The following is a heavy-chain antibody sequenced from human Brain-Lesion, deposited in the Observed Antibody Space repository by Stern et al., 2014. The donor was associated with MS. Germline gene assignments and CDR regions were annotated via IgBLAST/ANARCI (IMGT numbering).Heavy chain of an antibody. J-gene: IGHJ3*02. Sequence: EVPLVESGAEVKKPGESLKISCKGSGYRFDNYWIGGVRQKPGKGLEWMGIIYTADSDTRYSPSLQGQVTISADKSISTVYLQWSSLKASDTAMYYCARTYSSGWYGGHAFDIWGQGTMVTVSS. CDR1: GYRFDNYW. CDR3: ARTYSSGWYGGHAFDI. D-gene: IGHD6-19*01. CDR2: IYTADSDT. V-gene: IGHV5-51*01.